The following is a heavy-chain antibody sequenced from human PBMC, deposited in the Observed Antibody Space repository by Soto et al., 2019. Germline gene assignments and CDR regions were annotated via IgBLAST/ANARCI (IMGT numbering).Heavy chain of an antibody. V-gene: IGHV3-23*01. Sequence: GGFLRLSCAASGFTFSSHAMSWVRQAPGKGLEWVSVISGSGGSTYYADSVKGRFTISRDNSKNTLYLQMNSLRAEDTTVYYCAKSSTWRTNDPFDIWGQGTMVTVSS. CDR1: GFTFSSHA. D-gene: IGHD5-12*01. CDR3: AKSSTWRTNDPFDI. CDR2: ISGSGGST. J-gene: IGHJ3*02.